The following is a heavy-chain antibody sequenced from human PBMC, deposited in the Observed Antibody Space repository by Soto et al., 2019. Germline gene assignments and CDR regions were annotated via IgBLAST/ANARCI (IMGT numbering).Heavy chain of an antibody. Sequence: EVQLVESGGGLVQPGGSLRLSCSASGFTFSSYAMHWVRQAPGKGLEYVSAISSNGGSTYYADSVKGRFTISRDNSKNTLYLQMSSLRAEDTAVYYCVAGGGMYDFWLCDPWGQGTLVTVSS. CDR1: GFTFSSYA. V-gene: IGHV3-64D*06. J-gene: IGHJ5*02. CDR3: VAGGGMYDFWLCDP. D-gene: IGHD3-3*01. CDR2: ISSNGGST.